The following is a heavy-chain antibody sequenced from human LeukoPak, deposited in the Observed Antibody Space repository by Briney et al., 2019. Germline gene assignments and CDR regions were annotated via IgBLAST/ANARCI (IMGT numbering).Heavy chain of an antibody. CDR1: GGSVSSYY. D-gene: IGHD5-18*01. J-gene: IGHJ4*02. CDR3: ARGSGYSYGLVATFDY. CDR2: IYTSVST. V-gene: IGHV4-4*07. Sequence: SETLSLTCTVSGGSVSSYYWSWIRQPAGKGLEWIGRIYTSVSTIYNPSLKSRVTMSVDTSKNQISLKLSSVTAADTAVYYCARGSGYSYGLVATFDYWGQGTLVTVSS.